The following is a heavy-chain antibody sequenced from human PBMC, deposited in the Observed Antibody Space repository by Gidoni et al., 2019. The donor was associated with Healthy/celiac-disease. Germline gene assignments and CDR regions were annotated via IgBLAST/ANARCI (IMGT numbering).Heavy chain of an antibody. Sequence: QVQMVESGGGVVQPGRSLSFSCAAPGFTFRSHAIHSVRQAPGKGLEGVAVISYDGSNKYYADSVKGRFTISRDNSKNTLYLQMNSLRAEDTAVYYCARDRAPEYSSSLDYWGQGTLVTVSS. J-gene: IGHJ4*02. CDR2: ISYDGSNK. V-gene: IGHV3-30-3*01. CDR1: GFTFRSHA. CDR3: ARDRAPEYSSSLDY. D-gene: IGHD6-13*01.